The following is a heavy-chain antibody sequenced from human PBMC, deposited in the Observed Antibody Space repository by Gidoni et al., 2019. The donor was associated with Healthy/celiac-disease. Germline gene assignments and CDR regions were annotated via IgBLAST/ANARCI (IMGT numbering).Heavy chain of an antibody. V-gene: IGHV3-33*01. CDR3: ASRLAYCGGDCYSDHDAFDI. J-gene: IGHJ3*02. CDR2: IWYDGINN. Sequence: QVQLVASGGGVFQPRRSLRRSCAASGSPCSHYGLQWGRQAPGKGLEWGGVIWYDGINNYYADAVKGRFTISRDNSKNTLYLQMNSLRAEDTAVYYCASRLAYCGGDCYSDHDAFDIWGQGTMVTVSS. D-gene: IGHD2-21*02. CDR1: GSPCSHYG.